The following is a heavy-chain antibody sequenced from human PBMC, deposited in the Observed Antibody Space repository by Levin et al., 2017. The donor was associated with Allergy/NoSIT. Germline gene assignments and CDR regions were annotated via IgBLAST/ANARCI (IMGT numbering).Heavy chain of an antibody. CDR3: ARDLGTARGGMDG. CDR2: ISGDGKNK. CDR1: GFTFRTSG. Sequence: GGSLRLSCAASGFTFRTSGMNWVRQAPGKGLEWLSYISGDGKNKYYADSVKGRFTISRDNAENSLSLQMNSLGAEDTAIYYCARDLGTARGGMDGWGQGTTVIVSS. J-gene: IGHJ6*02. D-gene: IGHD6-6*01. V-gene: IGHV3-48*01.